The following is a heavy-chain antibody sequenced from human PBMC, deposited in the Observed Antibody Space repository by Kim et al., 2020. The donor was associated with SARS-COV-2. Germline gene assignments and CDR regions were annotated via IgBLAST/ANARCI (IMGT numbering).Heavy chain of an antibody. V-gene: IGHV4-34*01. D-gene: IGHD6-19*01. J-gene: IGHJ4*02. CDR3: ARGTPPRGIAVAGTGFDY. CDR1: GGSFSGYY. Sequence: SETLSLTCAVYGGSFSGYYWSWIRQPPGKGLEWIGEINHSGSTNYNPSLKSRVTISVDTSKNQFSLKLSYVTAADTAVYYCARGTPPRGIAVAGTGFDYWGQGTLVTVSS. CDR2: INHSGST.